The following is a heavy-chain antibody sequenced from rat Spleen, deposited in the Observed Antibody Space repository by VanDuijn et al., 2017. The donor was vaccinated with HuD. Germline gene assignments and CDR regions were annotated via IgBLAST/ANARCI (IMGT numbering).Heavy chain of an antibody. J-gene: IGHJ4*01. Sequence: EVQLVESGGGLVQPGRSMKLSCAASGFTFSDHGMAWVLQAPRKGLEWVASISYDGGSTYYPDSVKGRFTISRDNARSTQYLQMDSLRSEDTATYYCARHSGTARGVMDAWGQGTSVTVSS. D-gene: IGHD5-1*01. V-gene: IGHV5-7*01. CDR1: GFTFSDHG. CDR3: ARHSGTARGVMDA. CDR2: ISYDGGST.